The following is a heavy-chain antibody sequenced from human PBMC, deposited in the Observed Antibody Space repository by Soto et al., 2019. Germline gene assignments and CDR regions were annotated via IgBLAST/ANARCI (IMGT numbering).Heavy chain of an antibody. CDR3: ARGGISHWAYFYYMDV. Sequence: SETLSLTCVVSGGSLSDYFWSWIRQPPGMALEWIGEINHLGSINYNPSLKSRVTMSVDTSKNQFSLTLNSVTASDTATYYCARGGISHWAYFYYMDVWDRGTTVTVSS. CDR2: INHLGSI. V-gene: IGHV4-34*01. J-gene: IGHJ6*03. CDR1: GGSLSDYF. D-gene: IGHD2-21*01.